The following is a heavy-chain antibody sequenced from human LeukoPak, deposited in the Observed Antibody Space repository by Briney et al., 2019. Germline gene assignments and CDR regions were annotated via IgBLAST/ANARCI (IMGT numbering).Heavy chain of an antibody. CDR2: ISAYNGNT. Sequence: ASVKVSCKASGYTFTSYDINWVRQATGQGLEWMGWISAYNGNTNYAQKLQGRVTMTTDTSTSTAYMELRSLRSDDTAVYYCARDYYGSGSYTSEFDPWGQGTLVTVSS. CDR3: ARDYYGSGSYTSEFDP. V-gene: IGHV1-18*01. D-gene: IGHD3-10*01. CDR1: GYTFTSYD. J-gene: IGHJ5*02.